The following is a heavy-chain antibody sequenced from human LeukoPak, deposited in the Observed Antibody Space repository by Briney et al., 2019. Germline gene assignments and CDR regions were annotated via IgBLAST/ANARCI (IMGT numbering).Heavy chain of an antibody. D-gene: IGHD2-2*01. CDR3: VREDAHTYYFDF. V-gene: IGHV1-46*01. CDR2: IKSTGDTT. J-gene: IGHJ4*02. Sequence: GASVQVSCKTSGYTFTSYHMHWVRQAPGQGLEWVAIIKSTGDTTVYAQKFQGRVTVTRDTSTSTVYMDRSSLSSEDTAVYYCVREDAHTYYFDFWGPGTLVTVSS. CDR1: GYTFTSYH.